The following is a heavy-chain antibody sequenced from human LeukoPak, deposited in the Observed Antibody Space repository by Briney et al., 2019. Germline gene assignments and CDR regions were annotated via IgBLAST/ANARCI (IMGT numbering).Heavy chain of an antibody. J-gene: IGHJ6*04. CDR3: AELGITMIGGV. V-gene: IGHV3-7*01. CDR1: GFTFSSYW. Sequence: GGSLRLSCAASGFTFSSYWMSWVRQAPGKGLEWVAKIKQVGSEKNYVDSVKGRFTISRDNAKNSLYLQMNSLRAEDTAVYYCAELGITMIGGVWGKGTTVTISS. D-gene: IGHD3-10*02. CDR2: IKQVGSEK.